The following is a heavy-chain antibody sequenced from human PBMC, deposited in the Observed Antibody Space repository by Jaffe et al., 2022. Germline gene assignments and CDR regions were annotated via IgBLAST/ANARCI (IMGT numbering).Heavy chain of an antibody. CDR1: GFSFSYYA. V-gene: IGHV3-23*01. CDR2: ITGGGDAA. J-gene: IGHJ2*01. D-gene: IGHD4-4*01. CDR3: ARKGPGSTTLLQSWYFDL. Sequence: EVQVLESGGGLVQPGGSLRLSCAPSGFSFSYYAIAWVRQAPGKGLEWVSIITGGGDAAHYADSVKGRFTISRDNSKNTAHLQMNSLRAEDTAIYYCARKGPGSTTLLQSWYFDLWGRGTLVTVSS.